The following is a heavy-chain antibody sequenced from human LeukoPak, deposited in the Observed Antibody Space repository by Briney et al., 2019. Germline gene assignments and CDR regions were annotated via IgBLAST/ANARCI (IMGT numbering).Heavy chain of an antibody. CDR3: ARVGGYSYGSHFDY. D-gene: IGHD5-18*01. CDR2: IIPIFGTA. Sequence: SVKVSCKASGGTFISYAISWVRQAPGQGLEWIGRIIPIFGTANYAQKFQGRVTITTDESTSTAYMELSSLRSEDTAVYYCARVGGYSYGSHFDYWGQGTLVTVSS. V-gene: IGHV1-69*05. CDR1: GGTFISYA. J-gene: IGHJ4*02.